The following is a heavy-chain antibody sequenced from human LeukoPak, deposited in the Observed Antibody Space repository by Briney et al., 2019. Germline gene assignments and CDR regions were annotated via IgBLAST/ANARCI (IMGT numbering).Heavy chain of an antibody. Sequence: KPSETLSLTCAVYGGSFSSSSYYWGWIRQPPGKGLEWIGSIYYSGSTYYNPSLKSRVTISVDTSKNQFSLKLSSVTAADTAVYYCARIAAAGTGHWGQGTLVTVSS. J-gene: IGHJ4*02. D-gene: IGHD6-13*01. CDR2: IYYSGST. CDR3: ARIAAAGTGH. V-gene: IGHV4-39*01. CDR1: GGSFSSSSYY.